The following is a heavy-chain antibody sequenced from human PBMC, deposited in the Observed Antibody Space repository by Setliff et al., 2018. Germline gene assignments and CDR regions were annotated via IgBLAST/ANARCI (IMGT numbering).Heavy chain of an antibody. CDR3: LRPCTSGWHNWADP. CDR2: IRSKADKYAT. J-gene: IGHJ5*02. D-gene: IGHD6-19*01. V-gene: IGHV3-73*01. Sequence: GESLRLSCAASGFTFSDYGMHWVRQASGKGLEWVGRIRSKADKYATDYGASAKGRFIISRDDSKKTAYLQMSSLRAEDTAMYYCLRPCTSGWHNWADPWGQGTLVTVSS. CDR1: GFTFSDYG.